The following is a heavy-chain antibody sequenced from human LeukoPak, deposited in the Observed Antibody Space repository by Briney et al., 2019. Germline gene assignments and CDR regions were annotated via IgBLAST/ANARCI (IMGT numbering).Heavy chain of an antibody. D-gene: IGHD2-2*02. CDR2: MYFSGST. Sequence: SETLSLTCTVSGVSISSSSYYWGWIRQPPGKGLEWIGSMYFSGSTYYNPSLKSRVTISVDTSKNQFSLKLSSVTAADTAVYYCARVTGIVVVPAAIEYYYYMDVWGKGTTVTVSS. CDR3: ARVTGIVVVPAAIEYYYYMDV. J-gene: IGHJ6*03. V-gene: IGHV4-39*07. CDR1: GVSISSSSYY.